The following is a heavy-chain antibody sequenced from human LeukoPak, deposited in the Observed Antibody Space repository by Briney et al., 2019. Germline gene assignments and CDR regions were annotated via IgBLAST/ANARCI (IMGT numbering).Heavy chain of an antibody. CDR1: GFTFSSYG. CDR3: ARSEWELSFDY. J-gene: IGHJ4*02. D-gene: IGHD1-26*01. Sequence: PGGSLRLSCAASGFTFSSYGMHWVRQAPGKGLEWVAVISYDGSNKYYADSVKGRFTISRDNSKNTLYLQMNSLRAEDTAVYYCARSEWELSFDYWGQGTLVTVSS. CDR2: ISYDGSNK. V-gene: IGHV3-30*03.